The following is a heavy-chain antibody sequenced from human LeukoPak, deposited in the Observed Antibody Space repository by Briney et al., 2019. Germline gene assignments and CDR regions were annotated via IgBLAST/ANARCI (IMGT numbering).Heavy chain of an antibody. CDR3: ASLNSGSYHFDY. V-gene: IGHV1-2*06. Sequence: GASVKVSCKASGYTFTGYYMHWVRQAPGQGLEWMGRINPNSGGTNYAQKFQGKVTMTRDTSISTAYMELSRVRSDDTAVYYCASLNSGSYHFDYWGQGTLVTVSS. J-gene: IGHJ4*02. CDR2: INPNSGGT. D-gene: IGHD3-10*01. CDR1: GYTFTGYY.